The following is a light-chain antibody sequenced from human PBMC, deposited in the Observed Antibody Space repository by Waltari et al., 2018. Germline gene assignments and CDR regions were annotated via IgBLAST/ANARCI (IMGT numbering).Light chain of an antibody. CDR2: DAS. CDR3: QQYNNYPVT. J-gene: IGKJ3*01. CDR1: QDISKW. V-gene: IGKV1D-16*01. Sequence: DIQMTQSPSSLSASVGDKVTIACRASQDISKWLAWYQQKPEKAPKSLIYDASSLQSGVPSRFGGSGSGTEFTLTISSLQPEDYATYYCQQYNNYPVTFGPGTEVHIK.